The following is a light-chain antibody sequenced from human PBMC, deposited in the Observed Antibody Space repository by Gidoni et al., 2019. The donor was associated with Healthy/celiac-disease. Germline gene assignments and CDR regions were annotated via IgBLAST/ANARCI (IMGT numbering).Light chain of an antibody. V-gene: IGKV1-39*01. CDR2: AAS. J-gene: IGKJ2*01. CDR1: QSISSY. Sequence: DIQMTQSPLSLSVSVGDRVTITCRASQSISSYLNWYQQKPGKAPKLLIYAASSLQSGVPSRFSGSGSGTDFTLTISSLQPEDFATYYCQQSYSTPPTFGQGTKLEIK. CDR3: QQSYSTPPT.